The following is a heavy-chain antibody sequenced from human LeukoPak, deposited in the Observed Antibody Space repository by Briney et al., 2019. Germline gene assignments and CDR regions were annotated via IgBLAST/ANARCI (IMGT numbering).Heavy chain of an antibody. CDR3: AKGGKWDVTPFDY. CDR1: GFTFTSYS. J-gene: IGHJ4*02. V-gene: IGHV3-23*01. Sequence: GGSLRLSCAASGFTFTSYSMNWVRQAPGKGQEWVSTISGGGGSTYYADSVKGRFTISRDNSKNTLYLQVNSLRAEDTAVYYCAKGGKWDVTPFDYWGQGTLVTVSS. CDR2: ISGGGGST. D-gene: IGHD1-26*01.